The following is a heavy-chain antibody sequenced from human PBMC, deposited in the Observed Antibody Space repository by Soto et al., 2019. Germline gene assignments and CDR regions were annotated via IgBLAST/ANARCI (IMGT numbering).Heavy chain of an antibody. CDR2: IYYSGST. CDR3: ARGGRRSPGMDV. J-gene: IGHJ6*02. Sequence: QVQLQESGPGLVKPSQTLSLTCTVSGGSISSGGYYWSWIRQHPGKGLEWIGYIYYSGSTYYNPSLKSRVTISVDTAKNQFSLKLSSVPAADTAVYYCARGGRRSPGMDVWGQGTTVTVSS. V-gene: IGHV4-31*03. CDR1: GGSISSGGYY.